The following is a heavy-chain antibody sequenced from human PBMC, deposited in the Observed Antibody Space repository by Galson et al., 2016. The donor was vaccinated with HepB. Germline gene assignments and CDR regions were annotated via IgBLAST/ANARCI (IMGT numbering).Heavy chain of an antibody. J-gene: IGHJ5*02. D-gene: IGHD3-22*01. CDR1: DGSLSGYY. Sequence: SETLSLTCAVYDGSLSGYYWSWIRQPPGKGLEWIGETNQYGGGPNYNPSLQNRVTMSADTSKNQFSLKLSSVTAADTAVYYCARRRYYESREFDPWGQGTLVTVSA. CDR3: ARRRYYESREFDP. CDR2: TNQYGGGP. V-gene: IGHV4-34*01.